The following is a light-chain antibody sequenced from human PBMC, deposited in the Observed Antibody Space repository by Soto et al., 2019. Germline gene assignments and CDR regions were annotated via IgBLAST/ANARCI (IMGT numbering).Light chain of an antibody. Sequence: DIQMTQSPSFLSASVGDRVTITCQASQDIGTFLNWYQQKPGKAPNLLIYDASNLQTGVASRFIGSGSGSHFTLTISSLQPEDVATCYCQQYYKLPPSFGPGTKLAI. J-gene: IGKJ2*01. CDR3: QQYYKLPPS. V-gene: IGKV1-33*01. CDR1: QDIGTF. CDR2: DAS.